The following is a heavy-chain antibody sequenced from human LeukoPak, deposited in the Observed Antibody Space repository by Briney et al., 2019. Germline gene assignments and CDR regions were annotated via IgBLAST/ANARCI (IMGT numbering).Heavy chain of an antibody. CDR1: GGTFSSYA. J-gene: IGHJ4*02. CDR2: IIPIFGTG. CDR3: ARAKPPSSCFDY. D-gene: IGHD6-13*01. V-gene: IGHV1-69*13. Sequence: SVKVSCKASGGTFSSYAISWVRQAPGQGLEWMGGIIPIFGTGNYAQKFQGRVTITADESSSTAYMELSSLRSEDTAVYYCARAKPPSSCFDYWGQGTLVTVSS.